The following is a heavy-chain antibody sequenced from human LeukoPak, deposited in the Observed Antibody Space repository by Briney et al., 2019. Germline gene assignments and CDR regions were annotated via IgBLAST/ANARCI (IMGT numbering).Heavy chain of an antibody. CDR2: IYYSGST. J-gene: IGHJ4*02. CDR1: GGSISRGDYY. D-gene: IGHD6-13*01. V-gene: IGHV4-30-4*01. CDR3: ARDLGGGAAGVDY. Sequence: PSETLSLTCTVSGGSISRGDYYWSWIRQPPGKGLEWIGYIYYSGSTYYNPSLKSRVTISVDTSKNQFSLKLSSVTAADTAVYYCARDLGGGAAGVDYWGQGTLVTVSS.